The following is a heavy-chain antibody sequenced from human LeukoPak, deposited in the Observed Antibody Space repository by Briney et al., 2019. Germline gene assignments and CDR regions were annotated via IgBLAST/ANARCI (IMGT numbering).Heavy chain of an antibody. CDR3: AKRAPLYSSTPGNYFDS. Sequence: GGSLRLSCAASGFTFSSYAMSWVRQAPGKGLEWVSAISGSGGSTYYADSVKGRFTISRDNSKNTLYLQMNSLRAEDTAVYYCAKRAPLYSSTPGNYFDSWGQGTLVTVSS. J-gene: IGHJ4*02. V-gene: IGHV3-23*01. D-gene: IGHD6-19*01. CDR1: GFTFSSYA. CDR2: ISGSGGST.